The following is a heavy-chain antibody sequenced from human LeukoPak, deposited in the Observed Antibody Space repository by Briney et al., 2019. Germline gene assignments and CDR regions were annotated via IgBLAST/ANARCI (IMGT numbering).Heavy chain of an antibody. CDR3: ARNRAYSGSYFDAFDI. D-gene: IGHD1-26*01. J-gene: IGHJ3*02. CDR1: GYTFTSYG. CDR2: ISAHNGNT. V-gene: IGHV1-18*01. Sequence: GASVKVSCKASGYTFTSYGISWVRQAPGQGLEWMGWISAHNGNTNYARKLQGRVTMTTDTATTTAYMELGSLGSDDTAIYFCARNRAYSGSYFDAFDIWGQGTMVTVSS.